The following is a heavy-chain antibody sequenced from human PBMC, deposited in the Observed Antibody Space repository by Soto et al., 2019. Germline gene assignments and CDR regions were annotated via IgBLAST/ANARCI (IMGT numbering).Heavy chain of an antibody. CDR2: VLQSGSY. CDR3: ARARHYYDSSGYYANWFDP. J-gene: IGHJ5*02. V-gene: IGHV4-39*07. Sequence: ETLSLSCSVSGGSVSSNTFYWGWIRQTPGRGLEWIGSVLQSGSYYYNPSFKSRLSISVDTSKNQFSLRLASLTAADTAVYYCARARHYYDSSGYYANWFDPWGQGTLVTVSS. D-gene: IGHD3-22*01. CDR1: GGSVSSNTFY.